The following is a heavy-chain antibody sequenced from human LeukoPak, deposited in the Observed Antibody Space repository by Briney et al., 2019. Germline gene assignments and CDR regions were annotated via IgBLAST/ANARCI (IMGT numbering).Heavy chain of an antibody. D-gene: IGHD3-10*01. CDR1: GGSISNYY. CDR3: ARVGTSGSSVAYDY. J-gene: IGHJ4*02. CDR2: IYNRGST. Sequence: SETLSLTCTVSGGSISNYYWSWIRQPPGKGLEWIGYIYNRGSTNYNPSLKSRVTISVDTSKNQLSLNLRSVTAADTAAYYCARVGTSGSSVAYDYWGQGTLVTVSS. V-gene: IGHV4-59*01.